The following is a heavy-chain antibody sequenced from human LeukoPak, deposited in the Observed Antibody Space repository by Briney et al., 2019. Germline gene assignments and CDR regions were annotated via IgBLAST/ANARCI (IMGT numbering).Heavy chain of an antibody. V-gene: IGHV3-33*08. CDR1: GFTFSSYG. J-gene: IGHJ4*02. D-gene: IGHD3-22*01. Sequence: PGGSLRLSCAASGFTFSSYGMHWVRQAPGKGLEWVAVIWFDGSNKYYADSVKGRFTISRDNSKNTSYLQMNSLRAEDTAVYYCARPDYDSSGYADYWGQGTLVTVSS. CDR2: IWFDGSNK. CDR3: ARPDYDSSGYADY.